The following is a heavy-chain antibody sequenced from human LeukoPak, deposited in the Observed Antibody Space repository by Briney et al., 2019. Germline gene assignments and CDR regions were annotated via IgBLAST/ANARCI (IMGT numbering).Heavy chain of an antibody. D-gene: IGHD5-24*01. V-gene: IGHV3-33*01. J-gene: IGHJ4*02. CDR2: IWYDGSNK. CDR3: ARDGRDGYKDY. CDR1: GFTFSSYG. Sequence: QAGGSLRLSCAASGFTFSSYGMYWVRQAPGKGLEWVAVIWYDGSNKYYADSVKGRFTISRDNSKNTLYLQMNSPRAEDTAVYYCARDGRDGYKDYWGQGTLVTVSS.